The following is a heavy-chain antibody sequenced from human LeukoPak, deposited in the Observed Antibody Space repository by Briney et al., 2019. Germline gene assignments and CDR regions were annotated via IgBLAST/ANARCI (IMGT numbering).Heavy chain of an antibody. D-gene: IGHD3-10*01. Sequence: PGGSLRLSCAASGFTFSGYEMNWVRQAPGKGLEWVSCISSSGSTIYYADSVKGRFTISRDNSKNTLYLQMNSLRAEDTAVYYCAKPHYGSGSCFDYWGQGTLVTVSS. CDR3: AKPHYGSGSCFDY. CDR2: ISSSGSTI. CDR1: GFTFSGYE. J-gene: IGHJ4*02. V-gene: IGHV3-48*03.